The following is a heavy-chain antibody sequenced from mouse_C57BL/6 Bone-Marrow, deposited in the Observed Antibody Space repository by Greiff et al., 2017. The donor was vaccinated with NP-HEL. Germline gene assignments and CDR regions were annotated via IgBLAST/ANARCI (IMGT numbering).Heavy chain of an antibody. J-gene: IGHJ2*01. V-gene: IGHV1-7*01. CDR1: GYTFTSYW. Sequence: VKLQQSGAELAKPGASVKLSCKASGYTFTSYWMHWVKQRPGQGLEWIGYINPSSGYTKYNQKFKDKATLTADKYSSTAYMQLSSLTYEDSAVYYCARWGYYDYWGQGTTLTVSS. CDR2: INPSSGYT. CDR3: ARWGYYDY.